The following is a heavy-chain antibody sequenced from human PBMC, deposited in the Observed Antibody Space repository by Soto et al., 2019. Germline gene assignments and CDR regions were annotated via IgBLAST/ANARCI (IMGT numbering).Heavy chain of an antibody. D-gene: IGHD3-9*01. Sequence: ASVKVSCKASGYTFTSYGISWVRQAPGQGLEWMGWISAYNGNTNYAQKLQGRVTMTTDTSTSTAYMELRSLRSDDTAVYYCARDRLDILTGSWRAVNDAFDIWGQGTMVTVSS. V-gene: IGHV1-18*01. CDR1: GYTFTSYG. CDR3: ARDRLDILTGSWRAVNDAFDI. CDR2: ISAYNGNT. J-gene: IGHJ3*02.